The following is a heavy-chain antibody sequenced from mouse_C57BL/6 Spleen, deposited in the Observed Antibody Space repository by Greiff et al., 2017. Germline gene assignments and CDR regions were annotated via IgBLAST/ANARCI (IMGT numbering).Heavy chain of an antibody. J-gene: IGHJ4*01. CDR3: ARSGDDYDDYAMDY. Sequence: VQLKESGPELVKPGASVKISCKASGYSFTDYNMNWVKQSNGKSLEWIGVINPNYGTTSYNQKFKGKATLTVDQSSSTAYMHLNSLTSEDSAVYYCARSGDDYDDYAMDYWGQGTSVTVSS. V-gene: IGHV1-39*01. CDR2: INPNYGTT. CDR1: GYSFTDYN. D-gene: IGHD2-4*01.